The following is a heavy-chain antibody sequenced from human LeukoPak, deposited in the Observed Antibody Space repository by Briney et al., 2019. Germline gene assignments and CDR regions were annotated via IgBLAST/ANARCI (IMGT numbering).Heavy chain of an antibody. CDR1: GGSISSYY. CDR3: ARHVVAAAPRDFDY. V-gene: IGHV4-4*07. D-gene: IGHD6-13*01. J-gene: IGHJ4*02. Sequence: PSETLSLTCTVSGGSISSYYWSWIRQPAGKGLEWIGRIYTSGSTNYNPSLKSRVTMSVDTSKNQFSLKLSSVTAADTAVYYCARHVVAAAPRDFDYWGQGTLVTVSS. CDR2: IYTSGST.